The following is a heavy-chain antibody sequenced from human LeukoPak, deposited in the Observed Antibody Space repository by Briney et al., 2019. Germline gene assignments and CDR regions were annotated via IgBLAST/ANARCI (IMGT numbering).Heavy chain of an antibody. CDR1: GFTFSTYA. CDR2: FSRTAGNT. J-gene: IGHJ4*02. CDR3: TKHHDSGSYYDY. Sequence: PGGSLRLSCAASGFTFSTYAMTWVRQAPGKGLEWVSTFSRTAGNTYYADSVKGRFTISRDTSKNTLYVQMNSLRAEDTAVYYCTKHHDSGSYYDYWGQGTLVTVS. D-gene: IGHD3-10*01. V-gene: IGHV3-23*01.